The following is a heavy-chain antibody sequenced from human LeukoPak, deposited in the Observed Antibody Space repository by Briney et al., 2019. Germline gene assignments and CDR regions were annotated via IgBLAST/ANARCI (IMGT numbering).Heavy chain of an antibody. CDR1: GFTFDDYG. CDR2: ISYDGSNK. CDR3: AKDLRFCSGGSCYGFDY. Sequence: GGSLRLSCAASGFTFDDYGMSWVRQAPGKGLEWVAVISYDGSNKHYADSVKGRFTISRDNSKNTVYLQMNSLRAEDTAMYYCAKDLRFCSGGSCYGFDYWGQGNLVTVSS. V-gene: IGHV3-30*18. D-gene: IGHD2-15*01. J-gene: IGHJ4*02.